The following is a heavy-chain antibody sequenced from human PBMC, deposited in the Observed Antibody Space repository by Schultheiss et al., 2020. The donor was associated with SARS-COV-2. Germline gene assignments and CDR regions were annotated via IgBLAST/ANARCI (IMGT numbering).Heavy chain of an antibody. Sequence: GGSLRLSCAASGFTFSSYSMNWVRQAPGKGLEWVSYISSSSSTIYYADSVKGRFTISRDNAKNSLYLQMNSLRAEDTAVYYCARAGGIIVVGSFDIWGQGTMVTVSS. D-gene: IGHD2-2*01. CDR1: GFTFSSYS. CDR3: ARAGGIIVVGSFDI. J-gene: IGHJ3*02. CDR2: ISSSSSTI. V-gene: IGHV3-48*04.